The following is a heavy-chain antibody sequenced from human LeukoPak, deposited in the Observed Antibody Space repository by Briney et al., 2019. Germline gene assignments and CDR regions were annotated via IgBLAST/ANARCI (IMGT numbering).Heavy chain of an antibody. J-gene: IGHJ5*02. CDR3: ARDMSSGSPA. D-gene: IGHD3-22*01. CDR2: INPNSGGT. V-gene: IGHV1-2*02. CDR1: GYTYTGYY. Sequence: ASVKVSCKSSGYTYTGYYMHGVRQAPGQGLEWMGWINPNSGGTNYAQKFKGRVTMTRDTSISTAYMELSRLRSDDTAVYYCARDMSSGSPAWGQGPLVTVSS.